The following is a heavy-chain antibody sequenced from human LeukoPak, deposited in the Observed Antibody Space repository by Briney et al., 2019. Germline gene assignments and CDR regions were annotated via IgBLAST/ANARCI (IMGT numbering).Heavy chain of an antibody. J-gene: IGHJ4*02. Sequence: GGSLRLSCAASGFTFSTFWMTWVRQAPGKGLEWVANIKQEGSEKYYVDSLKGRFTISRDNAKNSLYLQMNSLRAEDTAVYYCVRDVWGDRDSYFDYWGQGTLVTVSS. CDR1: GFTFSTFW. V-gene: IGHV3-7*05. CDR2: IKQEGSEK. D-gene: IGHD3-16*01. CDR3: VRDVWGDRDSYFDY.